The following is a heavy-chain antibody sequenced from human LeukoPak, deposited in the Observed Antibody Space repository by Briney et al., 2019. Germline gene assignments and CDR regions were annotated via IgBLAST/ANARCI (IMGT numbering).Heavy chain of an antibody. V-gene: IGHV4-39*01. J-gene: IGHJ5*02. Sequence: SETLSLTCTVSGGSISRNNDYWAWIRQPPGKGLEWIGSMQYSGSTHYNPSLKSRVTISVDTSNKQFSLKVSSVTAADTAVYYCARQAEYIYEPGWFDPWGQGTLVTVSS. D-gene: IGHD5-18*01. CDR3: ARQAEYIYEPGWFDP. CDR1: GGSISRNNDY. CDR2: MQYSGST.